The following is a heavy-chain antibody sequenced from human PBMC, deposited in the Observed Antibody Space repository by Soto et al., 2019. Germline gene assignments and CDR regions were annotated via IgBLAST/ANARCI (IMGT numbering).Heavy chain of an antibody. D-gene: IGHD1-26*01. CDR2: IWYDGSNK. V-gene: IGHV3-33*01. Sequence: PGGSLRLSCAASGFTFSSYGMHWVRQAPGKGLEWVAVIWYDGSNKYYADSVKGRCTISRDNSKNTLYLQMNSLRAEDTAVYYCASLNCGSYGPFDSWGQGTLVTVSS. CDR3: ASLNCGSYGPFDS. CDR1: GFTFSSYG. J-gene: IGHJ4*02.